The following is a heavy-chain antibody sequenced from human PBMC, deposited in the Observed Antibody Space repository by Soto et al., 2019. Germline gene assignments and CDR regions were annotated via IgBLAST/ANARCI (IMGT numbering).Heavy chain of an antibody. J-gene: IGHJ6*02. CDR3: ARHGFGELHGLVDV. Sequence: QVQLQESGPGLVKPSETLSLTCTISGGPMSNYYCSWFRQPPGQGLEWIGYMGYNGYTSYNPPLRSRLTMSRDTSKNESSQNLSSVTAAGTAHYYCARHGFGELHGLVDVWGQGTTVTVSS. V-gene: IGHV4-59*08. D-gene: IGHD3-10*01. CDR2: MGYNGYT. CDR1: GGPMSNYY.